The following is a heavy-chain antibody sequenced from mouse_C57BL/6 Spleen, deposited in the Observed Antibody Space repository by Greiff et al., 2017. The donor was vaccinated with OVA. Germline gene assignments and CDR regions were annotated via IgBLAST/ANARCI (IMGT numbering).Heavy chain of an antibody. Sequence: VQLQQSGPELVKPGASVKISCKASGYSFTGYYMNWVKQSPEKSLEWIGEINPSTGGTTYNQKFKAKATLTVDKTSSPAYMQLKSLTSEDSAVYYCARGGSWFAYWGQGTLVTVSA. CDR1: GYSFTGYY. V-gene: IGHV1-42*01. CDR3: ARGGSWFAY. J-gene: IGHJ3*01. CDR2: INPSTGGT.